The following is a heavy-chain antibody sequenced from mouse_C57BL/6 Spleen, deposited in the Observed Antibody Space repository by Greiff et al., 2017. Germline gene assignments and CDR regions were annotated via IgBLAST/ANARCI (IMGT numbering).Heavy chain of an antibody. CDR2: IDPSDSYT. V-gene: IGHV1-69*01. CDR1: GYTFTSYW. CDR3: ARGNYDRAMDY. D-gene: IGHD2-4*01. J-gene: IGHJ4*01. Sequence: VQLQQPGAELVMPGASVKLSCKASGYTFTSYWMHWVKQRPGQGLEWIGEIDPSDSYTNYNQKFKGKSTLTVDKSSSTAYMQLSSLTSEDSAVYYCARGNYDRAMDYWGQGTSGTVSS.